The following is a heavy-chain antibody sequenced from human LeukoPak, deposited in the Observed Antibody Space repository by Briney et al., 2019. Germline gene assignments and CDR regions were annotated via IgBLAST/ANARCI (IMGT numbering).Heavy chain of an antibody. V-gene: IGHV3-66*01. Sequence: GGSLRLSCAASGFTFSSYAMSWVRQAPGKGLEWVSVIYSGGSTYYADSVKGRFTISRDNSKNTLCLQMNSLRAEDTAVYYCAREGGYFDYWGQGTLVTVSS. CDR3: AREGGYFDY. J-gene: IGHJ4*02. CDR2: IYSGGST. CDR1: GFTFSSYA.